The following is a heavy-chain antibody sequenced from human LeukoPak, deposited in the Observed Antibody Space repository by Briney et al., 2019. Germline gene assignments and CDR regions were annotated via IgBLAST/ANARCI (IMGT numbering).Heavy chain of an antibody. J-gene: IGHJ4*02. V-gene: IGHV4-30-2*01. Sequence: SQTLSLTCAVSGGSISSGGYSWSWIRQPPGKGLEWIGYIYHNGSTYYNPSLKSRVTISVDRSKNQFSLKLSSVTAADTAVYYCARGGYDSSGYYYEENYFDYWGQGTLVTVSS. D-gene: IGHD3-22*01. CDR2: IYHNGST. CDR3: ARGGYDSSGYYYEENYFDY. CDR1: GGSISSGGYS.